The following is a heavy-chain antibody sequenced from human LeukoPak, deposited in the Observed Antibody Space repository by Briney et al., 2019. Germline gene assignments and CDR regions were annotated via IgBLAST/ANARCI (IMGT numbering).Heavy chain of an antibody. CDR3: ARRGSSGWYADFDY. V-gene: IGHV4-59*08. CDR1: GGSISSYY. Sequence: ESSETLSLTCTVSGGSISSYYWSWIRQPPGMGLEWIGYIYYSGSTKYNPPLKSRVTISVDTSKNHFSLKLTSVTAADTAVYYCARRGSSGWYADFDYWGHGTLVTVSS. D-gene: IGHD6-19*01. J-gene: IGHJ4*01. CDR2: IYYSGST.